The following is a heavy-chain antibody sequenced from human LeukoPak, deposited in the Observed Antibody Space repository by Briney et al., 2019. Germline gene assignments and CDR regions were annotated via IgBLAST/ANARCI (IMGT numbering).Heavy chain of an antibody. Sequence: PSETLSLTCTVSGGSISSSSYYWGWIRQPPGKGLEWIGSIYYSGSTYYNPSLKSRVTISVDTSKNQFSLRLSSVTAADTAVYYCARQTPGYCSSTSCPSPWFDPWGQGTLVTVSS. V-gene: IGHV4-39*01. D-gene: IGHD2-2*01. CDR3: ARQTPGYCSSTSCPSPWFDP. J-gene: IGHJ5*02. CDR2: IYYSGST. CDR1: GGSISSSSYY.